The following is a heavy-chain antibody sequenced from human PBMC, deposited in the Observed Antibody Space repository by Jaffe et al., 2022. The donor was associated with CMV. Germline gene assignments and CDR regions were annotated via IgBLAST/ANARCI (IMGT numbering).Heavy chain of an antibody. J-gene: IGHJ2*01. V-gene: IGHV4-39*02. D-gene: IGHD6-19*01. CDR1: GGSISSSSHY. CDR3: ARGYSSGWLYWYFDL. CDR2: IFYRGST. Sequence: QLQLQESGPGLVKPSETLSLTCTVSGGSISSSSHYWGWIRQAPGKGLECIGSIFYRGSTYYRSSLQSRVTISVDTSKNQFSLELRSVTAADTAVYYCARGYSSGWLYWYFDLWGRGTLVTVSS.